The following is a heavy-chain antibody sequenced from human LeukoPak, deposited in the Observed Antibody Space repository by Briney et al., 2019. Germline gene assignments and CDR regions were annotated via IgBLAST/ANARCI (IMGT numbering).Heavy chain of an antibody. D-gene: IGHD2-8*01. CDR3: ANTKGFFDH. V-gene: IGHV3-23*01. CDR1: GFTFSNNG. CDR2: ISDGGDTN. Sequence: GGSLRLSCAASGFTFSNNGMSWIRQAPGKGLEWITGISDGGDTNYDAASMKRLSTSSRDYSKHILYQQMNSITADTTAIYYCANTKGFFDHWGQGSLVTVSS. J-gene: IGHJ4*02.